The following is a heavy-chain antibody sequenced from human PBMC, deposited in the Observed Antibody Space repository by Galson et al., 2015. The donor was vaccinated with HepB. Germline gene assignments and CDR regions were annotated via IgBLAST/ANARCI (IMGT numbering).Heavy chain of an antibody. Sequence: SLRLSCAASGFTFSDYYMSWLRQAPGKGLEWVSYISSSSSYTNYADSVKGRFTISRDNAKNSLYLQMNSLRAEDTAVYYCARGDILTGPYFDYWGQGTLVTVSS. CDR2: ISSSSSYT. D-gene: IGHD3-9*01. CDR1: GFTFSDYY. V-gene: IGHV3-11*05. CDR3: ARGDILTGPYFDY. J-gene: IGHJ4*02.